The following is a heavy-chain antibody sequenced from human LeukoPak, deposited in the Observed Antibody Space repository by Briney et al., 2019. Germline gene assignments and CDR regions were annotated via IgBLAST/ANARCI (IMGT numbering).Heavy chain of an antibody. CDR3: ARLPHYYDSSGLIDY. Sequence: SETLSLTCTVSGGSISSSSYYWGWIRQPPGKGLEWIGSIYYSGSTYYNPSLKSRVTISVDTSKNQFSLKLSSVTAADTAVYYCARLPHYYDSSGLIDYWGQGTLVTVSS. CDR2: IYYSGST. J-gene: IGHJ4*02. D-gene: IGHD3-22*01. CDR1: GGSISSSSYY. V-gene: IGHV4-39*01.